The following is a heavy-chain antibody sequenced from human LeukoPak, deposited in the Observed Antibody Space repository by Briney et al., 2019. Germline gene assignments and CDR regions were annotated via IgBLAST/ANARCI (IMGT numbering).Heavy chain of an antibody. Sequence: SQTLSLTCAVSGGSFSSGDYCWSWIRPPPGKGMEWSGYIYESGSTYSNPSRKGRVTIPVDMSKNQSSLQLSSVTAADTAVYYCARVMYYYHNSGYSQGDFDYWGQSTLVTVSS. V-gene: IGHV4-30-4*01. D-gene: IGHD3-22*01. CDR1: GGSFSSGDYC. CDR2: IYESGST. CDR3: ARVMYYYHNSGYSQGDFDY. J-gene: IGHJ4*02.